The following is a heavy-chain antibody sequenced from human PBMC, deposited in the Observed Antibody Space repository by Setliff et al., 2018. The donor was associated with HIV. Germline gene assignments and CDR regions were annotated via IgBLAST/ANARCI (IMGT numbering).Heavy chain of an antibody. CDR2: IRYDGTNE. J-gene: IGHJ4*02. V-gene: IGHV3-30*02. D-gene: IGHD6-19*01. CDR1: GFTFSSYG. CDR3: AKDRYSTGWHLDH. Sequence: GGSLRLSCVASGFTFSSYGMHWVRQAPGKGLEWVAFIRYDGTNEYYADSVKGRFSISRDNSKNTVNLQMSSLIGEDTAVYYCAKDRYSTGWHLDHWGQGTPVTVSS.